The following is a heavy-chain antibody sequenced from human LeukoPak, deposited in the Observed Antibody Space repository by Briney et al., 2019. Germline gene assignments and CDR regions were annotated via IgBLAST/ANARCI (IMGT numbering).Heavy chain of an antibody. CDR3: VTAPYGDYYYYMDV. CDR1: GFILSNYG. Sequence: TGGSLRLSCVASGFILSNYGMSWVRQVPGKGLEWVSSVRVDGHTTFYADSVKGRFTISRDNSKNTLYLQMNSLRAEDTAVYYCVTAPYGDYYYYMDVWGKGTTVTISS. V-gene: IGHV3-23*01. CDR2: VRVDGHTT. J-gene: IGHJ6*03. D-gene: IGHD4-17*01.